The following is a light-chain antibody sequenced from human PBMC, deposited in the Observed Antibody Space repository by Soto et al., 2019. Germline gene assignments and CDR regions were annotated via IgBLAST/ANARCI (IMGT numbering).Light chain of an antibody. CDR3: SSFTLSTYV. J-gene: IGLJ1*01. Sequence: QSVLTQPASVSGSPGQSITISCTGTSRDVGAYHYVSWYQQHPAKAPKLIIYAVSSRPSGVSDRFSGSKSGNTASLTISGLQSEVAADYYCSSFTLSTYVFRSGTKGTVL. V-gene: IGLV2-14*03. CDR2: AVS. CDR1: SRDVGAYHY.